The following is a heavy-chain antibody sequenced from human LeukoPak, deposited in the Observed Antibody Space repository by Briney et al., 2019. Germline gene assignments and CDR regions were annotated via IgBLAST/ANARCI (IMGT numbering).Heavy chain of an antibody. CDR2: IYYSGST. CDR1: GGSISSYY. V-gene: IGHV4-59*01. J-gene: IGHJ4*02. Sequence: SETLSLTCTVSGGSISSYYWSWIRQPPGKGLEWTGYIYYSGSTNYNPSLKSRVTISVDTSKNQFSLKLSSVTAADTAVYYCARGGIGADYWGQGTLVTVSS. CDR3: ARGGIGADY. D-gene: IGHD3-16*01.